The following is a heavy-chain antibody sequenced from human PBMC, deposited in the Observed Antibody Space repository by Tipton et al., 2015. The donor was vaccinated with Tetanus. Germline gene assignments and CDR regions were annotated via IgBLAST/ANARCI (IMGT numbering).Heavy chain of an antibody. CDR2: IKSNIDGGTK. V-gene: IGHV3-15*01. CDR3: TTLGLGYCSSTSCYALNFRGGHDY. Sequence: SLRLSCTASGFTFTNSAMSWVRQAPGKGLEWVGHIKSNIDGGTKDYAAPVKGRFTISRDDSKTTLYLQMDSLKTEDTAVYYCTTLGLGYCSSTSCYALNFRGGHDYWGQGALVTVSS. J-gene: IGHJ4*02. CDR1: GFTFTNSA. D-gene: IGHD2-2*01.